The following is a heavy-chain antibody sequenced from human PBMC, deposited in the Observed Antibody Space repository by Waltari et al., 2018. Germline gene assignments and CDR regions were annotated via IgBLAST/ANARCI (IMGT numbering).Heavy chain of an antibody. Sequence: EVQLVESGGGLVQPGGSLRLSCAASGFTFSSYWMSWVRQAPGKGLEWVANIKQDGSEKYYVDSVKGRFTISRDNAKNSLYLQMNSLRAEDTAVYYCARDYYDFWSGYSTRDYWGQGTLVTVSS. CDR3: ARDYYDFWSGYSTRDY. CDR2: IKQDGSEK. D-gene: IGHD3-3*01. CDR1: GFTFSSYW. V-gene: IGHV3-7*01. J-gene: IGHJ4*02.